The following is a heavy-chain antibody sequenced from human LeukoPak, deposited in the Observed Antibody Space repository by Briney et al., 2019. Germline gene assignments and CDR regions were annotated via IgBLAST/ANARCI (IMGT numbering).Heavy chain of an antibody. J-gene: IGHJ4*02. V-gene: IGHV3-11*03. Sequence: GSLRLSCAVSGFTFGDDYMSWIRQTPGQGLEWVSYISNSGGYTNYADSVAGRFTISRDNAENSLYLQMNSLRAEDTAVYYCARSRGAGPGAYFDYWGQGTLVTVTS. CDR1: GFTFGDDY. CDR3: ARSRGAGPGAYFDY. CDR2: ISNSGGYT. D-gene: IGHD6-19*01.